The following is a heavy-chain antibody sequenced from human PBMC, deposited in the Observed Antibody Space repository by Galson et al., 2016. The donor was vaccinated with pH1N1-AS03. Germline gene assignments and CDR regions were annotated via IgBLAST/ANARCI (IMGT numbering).Heavy chain of an antibody. CDR2: ISPQNGNT. D-gene: IGHD2-15*01. CDR3: ARAAPFDP. CDR1: GYTFSNFG. Sequence: SVKVSCKASGYTFSNFGMSWVRQAPGQGLEWMGWISPQNGNTQYAQRLEGRVTMTTDTSTITAYMELWSLTYDDTAVYSCARAAPFDPWGQGTLVIVSS. V-gene: IGHV1-18*04. J-gene: IGHJ5*02.